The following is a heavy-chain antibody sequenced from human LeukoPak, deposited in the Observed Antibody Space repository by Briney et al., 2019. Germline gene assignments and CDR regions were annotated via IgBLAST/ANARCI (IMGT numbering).Heavy chain of an antibody. CDR3: ARDTAHDY. V-gene: IGHV3-30*04. Sequence: PGGSLRLSCAASGFTFSSYAMHWVRQAPGKGLEWVAVISYDGSNKYYADSVKGRFTISRDNSKNTLYLQMNSLRAEDTAVYYCARDTAHDYWGQGTLVTVSS. J-gene: IGHJ4*02. D-gene: IGHD5-18*01. CDR2: ISYDGSNK. CDR1: GFTFSSYA.